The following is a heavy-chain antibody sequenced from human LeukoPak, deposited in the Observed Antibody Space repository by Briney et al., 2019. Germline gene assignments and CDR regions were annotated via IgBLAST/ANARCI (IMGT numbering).Heavy chain of an antibody. CDR2: IIPILGIA. CDR3: ARGTVVPAAIGD. V-gene: IGHV1-69*02. CDR1: GGTFSSYT. Sequence: SVKVSCKASGGTFSSYTISWVRQAPGQGLEWMGRIIPILGIANYAQKFQGRVTITADKSTSTAYMELSSLRSEDTAAYYCARGTVVPAAIGDWGQGTLVTVSS. D-gene: IGHD2-2*01. J-gene: IGHJ4*02.